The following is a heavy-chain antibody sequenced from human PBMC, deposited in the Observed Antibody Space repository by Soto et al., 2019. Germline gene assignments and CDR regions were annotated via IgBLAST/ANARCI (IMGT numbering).Heavy chain of an antibody. D-gene: IGHD2-15*01. J-gene: IGHJ6*02. CDR1: GFTFSSYG. CDR3: AKCSSDYYYYYGMDV. V-gene: IGHV3-30*18. CDR2: ISYDGSNK. Sequence: GGSLRLSCAASGFTFSSYGMHWVRQAPGKGLEWVAVISYDGSNKYYADSVKGRFTISRDNSKNTLYLQMNSLRAEDTAVYYCAKCSSDYYYYYGMDVWGQGTTVTVSS.